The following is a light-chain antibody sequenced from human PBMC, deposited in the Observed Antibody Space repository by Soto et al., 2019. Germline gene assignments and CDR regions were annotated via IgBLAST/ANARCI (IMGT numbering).Light chain of an antibody. CDR1: QSVSGY. CDR3: QQRSNWPST. CDR2: DAS. J-gene: IGKJ4*01. Sequence: EIVLTQAPATLSLSPGNRATLSCRASQSVSGYLAWYQQKPGQAPRLLIYDASNRATGIPARFSGSGSGTDFTRTITGLEPEDFAVYYCQQRSNWPSTFGGGTKVEI. V-gene: IGKV3-11*01.